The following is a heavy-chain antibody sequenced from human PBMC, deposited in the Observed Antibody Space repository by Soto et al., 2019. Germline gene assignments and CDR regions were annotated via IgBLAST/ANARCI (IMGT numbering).Heavy chain of an antibody. CDR3: ARDKGRSPLDY. V-gene: IGHV3-21*01. D-gene: IGHD2-15*01. Sequence: PGGSLRLSCAASGFTFNTYSMSWVRQAPGKGLEWVSSITGRSDYIHYTDSVKDRFTISRDNAKRSLYLQMNSLRAEDTAVYYCARDKGRSPLDYWSQGTLVTVSS. J-gene: IGHJ4*02. CDR2: ITGRSDYI. CDR1: GFTFNTYS.